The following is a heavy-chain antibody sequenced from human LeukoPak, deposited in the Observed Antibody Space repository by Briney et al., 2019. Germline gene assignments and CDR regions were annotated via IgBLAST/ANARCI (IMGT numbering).Heavy chain of an antibody. CDR3: ATWGSLGA. D-gene: IGHD3-16*01. J-gene: IGHJ5*02. CDR1: GFTFSSFS. Sequence: PGGSLRLSCAASGFTFSSFSINWVRQAPGKGLEWVSYISSSSTTIYCADSVKGRFTISRDNAKNSLYLQMNSLRAEDTAVYYCATWGSLGAWGQGTLVTVSS. CDR2: ISSSSTTI. V-gene: IGHV3-48*04.